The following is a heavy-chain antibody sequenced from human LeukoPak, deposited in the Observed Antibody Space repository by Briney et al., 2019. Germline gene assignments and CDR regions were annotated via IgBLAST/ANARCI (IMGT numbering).Heavy chain of an antibody. D-gene: IGHD6-13*01. CDR2: IYSGGST. CDR3: ARTRSSSWYDAFDI. CDR1: GFTVSSKY. V-gene: IGHV3-53*01. J-gene: IGHJ3*02. Sequence: GGSLRLSCAASGFTVSSKYMSWVRQAPGKGLEWVSVIYSGGSTYYADSVKGRFTISRDDSKNTLYLQMNSLRAEDTAVYYRARTRSSSWYDAFDIWGQGTMVTVSS.